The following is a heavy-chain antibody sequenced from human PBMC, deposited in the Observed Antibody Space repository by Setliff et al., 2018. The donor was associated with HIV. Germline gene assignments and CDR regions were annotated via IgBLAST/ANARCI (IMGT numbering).Heavy chain of an antibody. Sequence: ASVKVSCKASGYLFTGYYMHWVRQAPGHGLEWMGWINVNSGGTKYAQKFQGRVTMTRDTSISTAYMEVSSLSSDDTAVYYCAREGSPIYYFDYWSQGTLVTVS. CDR1: GYLFTGYY. J-gene: IGHJ4*02. D-gene: IGHD3-10*01. CDR3: AREGSPIYYFDY. V-gene: IGHV1-2*02. CDR2: INVNSGGT.